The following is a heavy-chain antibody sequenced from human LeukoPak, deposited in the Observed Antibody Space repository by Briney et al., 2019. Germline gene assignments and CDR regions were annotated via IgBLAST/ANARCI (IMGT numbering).Heavy chain of an antibody. CDR3: AKDRHYSSSWYYSFDY. J-gene: IGHJ4*02. Sequence: GRSLGLSCAASGFTFSSYGMHWVRQAPGKGLEWVAVIWYDGSNKYYADSVKGRFTISRDNSKNTLYLQMNSLRAGDTAVYYCAKDRHYSSSWYYSFDYWGQGILVTVSS. D-gene: IGHD6-13*01. V-gene: IGHV3-33*06. CDR2: IWYDGSNK. CDR1: GFTFSSYG.